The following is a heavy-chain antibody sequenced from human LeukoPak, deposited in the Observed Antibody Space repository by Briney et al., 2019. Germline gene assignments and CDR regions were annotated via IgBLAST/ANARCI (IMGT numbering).Heavy chain of an antibody. D-gene: IGHD6-19*01. CDR2: ISSDVSIT. CDR3: ARVSLSSGCLSN. Sequence: PGGSLRLSCAASGFTFSNYWMHWVRQAPGKGLVWVSRISSDVSITSYADSVKGRFTISRDNAKNTLFLQMNGLRAEDTAVYYCARVSLSSGCLSNWGQGTLVTVSS. V-gene: IGHV3-74*01. J-gene: IGHJ4*02. CDR1: GFTFSNYW.